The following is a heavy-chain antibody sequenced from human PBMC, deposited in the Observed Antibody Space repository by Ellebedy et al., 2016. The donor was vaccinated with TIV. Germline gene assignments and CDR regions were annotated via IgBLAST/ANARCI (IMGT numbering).Heavy chain of an antibody. CDR2: INSDVSAE. CDR1: GFIISGDW. CDR3: AGSRYTSVWHLGHNGVDC. Sequence: PGGSLRLSFAASGFIISGDWMSWVRQDPGKGLEWVAHINSDVSAEYYVGFVKGRLTSSRDNAKYSLYLRMNSLRAEDTAVYLCAGSRYTSVWHLGHNGVDCWGQGTLVTVSS. D-gene: IGHD6-19*01. V-gene: IGHV3-7*03. J-gene: IGHJ4*02.